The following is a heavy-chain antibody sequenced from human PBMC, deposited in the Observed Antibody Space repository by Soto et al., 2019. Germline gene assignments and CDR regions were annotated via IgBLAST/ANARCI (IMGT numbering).Heavy chain of an antibody. CDR3: ARAYVFCIRNWFYP. CDR1: GFTFSSYS. J-gene: IGHJ5*02. Sequence: GGNLRLSSAASGFTFSSYSMNWVRQAPGKGLEWVSSISSSSSYIYYADSVKGRFTISRDNAKNSLYLQMNSLRAEDMSLYYCARAYVFCIRNWFYPCVQGA. V-gene: IGHV3-21*01. D-gene: IGHD3-3*01. CDR2: ISSSSSYI.